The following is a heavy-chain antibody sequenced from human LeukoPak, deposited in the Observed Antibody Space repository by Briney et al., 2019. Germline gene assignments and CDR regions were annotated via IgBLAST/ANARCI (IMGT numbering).Heavy chain of an antibody. CDR3: AKGLVVDQYYFDY. J-gene: IGHJ4*02. CDR2: ISGSGGST. V-gene: IGHV3-23*01. D-gene: IGHD2-15*01. CDR1: GFTFSSYA. Sequence: GGSLRLSCAASGFTFSSYAMSWVRQAPGKGLEWVSAISGSGGSTYYADSVKGRFTISRDNSKNTLNLQMNSLRAEDTAVYYCAKGLVVDQYYFDYWGQGTLVTVSS.